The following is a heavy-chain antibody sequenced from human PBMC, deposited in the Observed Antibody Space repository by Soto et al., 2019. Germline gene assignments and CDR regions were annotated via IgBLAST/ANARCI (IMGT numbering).Heavy chain of an antibody. J-gene: IGHJ6*03. CDR1: GYTFTSYY. D-gene: IGHD4-4*01. V-gene: IGHV1-46*01. CDR3: AKADSNYAGRFSYYYMDV. Sequence: GASVKVSCKASGYTFTSYYMHWVRQAPGQGLEWMGIINPSGGSTSYAQKFQGRVTMTRDTSTSTVYMELSSLRSEDTAVYYCAKADSNYAGRFSYYYMDVWGTGTMVTVSS. CDR2: INPSGGST.